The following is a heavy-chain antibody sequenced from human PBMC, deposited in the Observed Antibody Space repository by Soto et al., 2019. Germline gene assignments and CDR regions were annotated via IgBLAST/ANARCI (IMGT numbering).Heavy chain of an antibody. CDR3: ASIDSSGDGA. D-gene: IGHD3-22*01. J-gene: IGHJ5*02. V-gene: IGHV1-69*13. Sequence: ASVKVSFKASGGTFSRYAISWVRQAPGQGLEWMGGIIPIFGTANYAQKFQGRVTITADESTSTAYMELSSLRSEDTAVYYCASIDSSGDGAWGQGTLVTVSS. CDR1: GGTFSRYA. CDR2: IIPIFGTA.